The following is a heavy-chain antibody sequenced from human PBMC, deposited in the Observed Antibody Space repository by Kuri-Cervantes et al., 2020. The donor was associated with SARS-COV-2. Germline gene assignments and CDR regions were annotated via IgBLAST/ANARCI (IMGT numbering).Heavy chain of an antibody. CDR2: ISSSGSTI. Sequence: GGSLRLSCAASGFTFSSYEMNWVRQAPGKGLEWVSCISSSGSTIYYADSVKGRFTISRDNAKNSVYLQMNSLRAEDTALYHCAREAHYYDSSSYPEWFDPWGQGTLVTVSS. D-gene: IGHD3-22*01. CDR3: AREAHYYDSSSYPEWFDP. J-gene: IGHJ5*02. CDR1: GFTFSSYE. V-gene: IGHV3-48*03.